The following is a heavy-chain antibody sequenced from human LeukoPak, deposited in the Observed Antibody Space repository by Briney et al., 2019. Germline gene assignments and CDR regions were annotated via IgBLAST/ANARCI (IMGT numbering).Heavy chain of an antibody. V-gene: IGHV3-23*01. CDR2: VSGSGAHT. D-gene: IGHD3-16*01. CDR3: AKVAGGSRNCYFDY. CDR1: GFTFSSYA. Sequence: PGGSLRLSCAASGFTFSSYAMTWVRQAPGKGLQWVSAVSGSGAHTYYADSVKGRFTISRDNSKNTLYLQMNSLRAEDTAVYYCAKVAGGSRNCYFDYWGQGTLVTVSS. J-gene: IGHJ4*02.